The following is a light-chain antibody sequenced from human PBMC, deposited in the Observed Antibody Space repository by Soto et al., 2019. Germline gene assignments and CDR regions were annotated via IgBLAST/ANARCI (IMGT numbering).Light chain of an antibody. V-gene: IGKV3-15*01. J-gene: IGKJ1*01. Sequence: EIVMTQSPASLSVSPGERATITCRASQKITNNLAWYQQKPGKAPKLLIYSASTRPTGVPARFSGSGSGTEFTLTTISRQSEDFVVYYCQQYNNCPPLTFGQGTQLEIK. CDR1: QKITNN. CDR3: QQYNNCPPLT. CDR2: SAS.